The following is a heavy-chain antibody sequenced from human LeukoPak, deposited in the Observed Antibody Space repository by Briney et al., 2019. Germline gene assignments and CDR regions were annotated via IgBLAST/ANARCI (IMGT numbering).Heavy chain of an antibody. CDR1: GFTFDDYA. Sequence: GGSLRLSCAASGFTFDDYAMHWVRQAPGKGLEWVSGISWNSGDIGYADSVKGRFTISRDNAKNSLYLQMNSLRAEDTALYYCARDQSVTGPTTVEYWGQGTLVTVSS. D-gene: IGHD1-26*01. J-gene: IGHJ4*02. CDR2: ISWNSGDI. CDR3: ARDQSVTGPTTVEY. V-gene: IGHV3-9*01.